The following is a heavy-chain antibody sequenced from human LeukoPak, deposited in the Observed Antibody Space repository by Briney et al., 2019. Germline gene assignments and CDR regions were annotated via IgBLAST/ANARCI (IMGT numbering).Heavy chain of an antibody. J-gene: IGHJ3*02. V-gene: IGHV5-51*01. CDR3: ARSIAAAPDAFDI. CDR2: IYPGDSDT. CDR1: GYSFTSYW. D-gene: IGHD6-13*01. Sequence: GESLKISCKGSGYSFTSYWIGWVRQVPGKGLEWMGIIYPGDSDTRYSPSFQGQVTISAAKSISTAYLQWSSLKASDTAMYYCARSIAAAPDAFDIWGQGTMVTVSS.